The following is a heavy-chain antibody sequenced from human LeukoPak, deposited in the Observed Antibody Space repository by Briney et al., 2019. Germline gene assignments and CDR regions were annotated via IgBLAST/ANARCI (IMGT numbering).Heavy chain of an antibody. Sequence: GGSLRLSCAASGFTFKNSWMSWVRQAPGKGLEWVANINQDGGEKYYVDSVKGRFTISRDDAKTSVYLQMNSLRAEDTAVYYCAATRRCSSTICYAFDIWGQGTMVTVSS. CDR3: AATRRCSSTICYAFDI. D-gene: IGHD2-2*01. J-gene: IGHJ3*02. V-gene: IGHV3-7*03. CDR1: GFTFKNSW. CDR2: INQDGGEK.